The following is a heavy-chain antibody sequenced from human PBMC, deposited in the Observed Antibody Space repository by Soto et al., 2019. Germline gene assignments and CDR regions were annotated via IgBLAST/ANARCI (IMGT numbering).Heavy chain of an antibody. J-gene: IGHJ5*01. V-gene: IGHV4-34*01. CDR3: ARPKTMVRGQNWFDP. CDR2: INHSGST. CDR1: GGSFSGYY. Sequence: PSETLSLTCAVYGGSFSGYYWSWVRQPPGKGLEWIGEINHSGSTNYNPSLKSRVTISVDTSKNQFSLKLSSVTAADTAVYYCARPKTMVRGQNWFDPWGQGTLVTVSS. D-gene: IGHD3-10*01.